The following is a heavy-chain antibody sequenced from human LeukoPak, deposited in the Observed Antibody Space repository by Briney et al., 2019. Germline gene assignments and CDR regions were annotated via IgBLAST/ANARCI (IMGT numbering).Heavy chain of an antibody. V-gene: IGHV1-2*02. Sequence: ASVKVSCKASGYTFTGYYMHWVRQAPGQGLEGIGWINPNSGGTNYAQKFQGRVTMTRDTSISTASMELSRLRSDDTAVYYCAREGSSWTLSYYYYMDVWGKGTTVTISS. J-gene: IGHJ6*03. CDR3: AREGSSWTLSYYYYMDV. D-gene: IGHD6-13*01. CDR2: INPNSGGT. CDR1: GYTFTGYY.